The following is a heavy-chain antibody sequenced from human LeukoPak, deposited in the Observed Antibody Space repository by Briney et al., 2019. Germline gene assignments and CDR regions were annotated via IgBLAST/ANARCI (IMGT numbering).Heavy chain of an antibody. D-gene: IGHD3-10*01. CDR3: ARTLWFGELSLPPDY. CDR1: GGSFSGYY. V-gene: IGHV4-34*01. CDR2: INHSGST. J-gene: IGHJ4*02. Sequence: SETLSLTCAVYGGSFSGYYWSWIRQPPGKGLEWIGEINHSGSTNYNPSLKSRVTISVDTSKNQFSLKLSSVTAADTAVYYCARTLWFGELSLPPDYWGQGTLVTVSS.